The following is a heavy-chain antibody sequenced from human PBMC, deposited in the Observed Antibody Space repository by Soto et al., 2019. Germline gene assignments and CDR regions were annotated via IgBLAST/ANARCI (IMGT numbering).Heavy chain of an antibody. CDR1: GYSFTSYW. CDR2: IYLGDSDT. Sequence: LGESLKISCKGSGYSFTSYWIGWVRQMPGKGLEWIGIIYLGDSDTRYSPSFQGQVTVSADKSISAAYLQWSSLKASDTAMYYCARNTYCSSTRCYTVDSWGQGTLVTLSS. D-gene: IGHD2-2*02. J-gene: IGHJ4*02. V-gene: IGHV5-51*01. CDR3: ARNTYCSSTRCYTVDS.